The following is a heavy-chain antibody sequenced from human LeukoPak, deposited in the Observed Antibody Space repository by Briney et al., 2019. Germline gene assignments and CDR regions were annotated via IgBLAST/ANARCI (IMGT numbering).Heavy chain of an antibody. CDR3: GRDGTAPGLYFDL. CDR1: GFTFSSYG. J-gene: IGHJ4*01. V-gene: IGHV3-33*01. Sequence: GGSLRLSCAASGFTFSSYGMHWVRQAPGKGLEWVAAIWYDGSNKYYADSVKGRFTISRDNAKNSLYLQMSSLRAEDTAVYYCGRDGTAPGLYFDLWGQGTLVTVSS. CDR2: IWYDGSNK. D-gene: IGHD6-13*01.